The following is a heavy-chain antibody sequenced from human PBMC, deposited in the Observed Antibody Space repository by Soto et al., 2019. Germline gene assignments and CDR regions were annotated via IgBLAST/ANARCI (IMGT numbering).Heavy chain of an antibody. V-gene: IGHV1-69*05. Sequence: QVQLVQSGAEVKKPGSSVKVSCKASGGTFSSYAISWVRQAPGQGLEWMGGIIPIFGTANYAQKFQGRVTITXXEXTXXAYMELSSLRSEDTAVYYCARRGNGIHYYYYGMDVWGQGTTVTVSS. CDR1: GGTFSSYA. CDR3: ARRGNGIHYYYYGMDV. D-gene: IGHD1-26*01. CDR2: IIPIFGTA. J-gene: IGHJ6*02.